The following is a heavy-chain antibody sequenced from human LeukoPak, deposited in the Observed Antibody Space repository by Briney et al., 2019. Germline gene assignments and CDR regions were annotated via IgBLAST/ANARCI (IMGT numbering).Heavy chain of an antibody. CDR2: IYTSGST. V-gene: IGHV4-4*07. Sequence: SETLSLTCTVSEGSLGAYYWSWIRQPAGKGLEWIGRIYTSGSTNYNPSLKSRVTMSVDTSKNQFSLKLTSVTAADTAVYYCARLSLSASSTAFDIWGQGTMVTVSS. CDR1: EGSLGAYY. CDR3: ARLSLSASSTAFDI. J-gene: IGHJ3*02. D-gene: IGHD6-6*01.